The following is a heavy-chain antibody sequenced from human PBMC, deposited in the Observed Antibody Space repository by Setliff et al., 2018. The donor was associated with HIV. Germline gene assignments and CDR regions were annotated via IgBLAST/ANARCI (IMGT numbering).Heavy chain of an antibody. J-gene: IGHJ6*03. Sequence: PSETLSLTCAVYGESFSGYYWNWIRQPPGKGLEWIGEINHSGSTKYNPSRKSRVTISVDTSKKQFSLKLSSVTAADTAVYYCARGFSGHYSFTGYMDVWGKGTTVTVSS. D-gene: IGHD3-22*01. V-gene: IGHV4-34*01. CDR2: INHSGST. CDR3: ARGFSGHYSFTGYMDV. CDR1: GESFSGYY.